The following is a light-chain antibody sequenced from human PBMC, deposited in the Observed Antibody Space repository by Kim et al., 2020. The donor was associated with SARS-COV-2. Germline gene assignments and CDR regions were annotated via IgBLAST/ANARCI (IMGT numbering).Light chain of an antibody. V-gene: IGKV3-15*01. CDR1: QSVSSN. J-gene: IGKJ1*01. Sequence: EIVMTQSPATLSVSPGERATLSCRASQSVSSNLAWYQQKPGQAPRLLIYGASTRATGIPARFSGSGSGTEFTLTISSLQSEDFAVYYCQRCNEWHRTFGEGTKVDSK. CDR2: GAS. CDR3: QRCNEWHRT.